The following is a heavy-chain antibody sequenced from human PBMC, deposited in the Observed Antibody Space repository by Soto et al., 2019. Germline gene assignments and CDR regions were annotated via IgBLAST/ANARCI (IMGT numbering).Heavy chain of an antibody. CDR1: GYTFTSYC. J-gene: IGHJ6*02. CDR2: ISAYNGNT. Sequence: QVQLVQSGAEVKKPGASVKVSCKASGYTFTSYCISWVRQAPGQGLEWMGWISAYNGNTNYAQKLQGRVTMTTDTSTSTVYMELRRLRDDATAVYYCARDPLDYYGMDVWGQGTTVTVSS. CDR3: ARDPLDYYGMDV. V-gene: IGHV1-18*01.